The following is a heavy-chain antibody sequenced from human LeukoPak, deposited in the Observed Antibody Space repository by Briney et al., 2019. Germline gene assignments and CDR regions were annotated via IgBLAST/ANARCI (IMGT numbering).Heavy chain of an antibody. Sequence: VASVKVSCKVSGYTLTELSMHWVRQAPGKGLEWMGGFDPEDGETIYAQKFQGRVTMTEDTSTDTAYMELSSLRSEDTAVYYCATGYYDSSGYYYFDYWGXXXXXTXSS. D-gene: IGHD3-22*01. CDR3: ATGYYDSSGYYYFDY. CDR2: FDPEDGET. J-gene: IGHJ4*01. CDR1: GYTLTELS. V-gene: IGHV1-24*01.